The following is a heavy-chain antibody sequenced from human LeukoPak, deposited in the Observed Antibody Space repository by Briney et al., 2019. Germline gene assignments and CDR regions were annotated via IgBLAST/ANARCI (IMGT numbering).Heavy chain of an antibody. Sequence: TGGSLRLSCAASGFTFSSYARSWVRQAPGKGLEWVAGISGSGAGTYYADSVKGRFTISRDNSKNTLYLQMNSLRAEDTAVYYCAKEVTTPFFDYWVQGSLVTVSS. CDR2: ISGSGAGT. CDR3: AKEVTTPFFDY. D-gene: IGHD4-17*01. J-gene: IGHJ4*02. V-gene: IGHV3-23*01. CDR1: GFTFSSYA.